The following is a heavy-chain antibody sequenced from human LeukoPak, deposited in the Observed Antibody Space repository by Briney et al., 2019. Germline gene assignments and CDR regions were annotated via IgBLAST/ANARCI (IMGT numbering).Heavy chain of an antibody. Sequence: SETLSLTCTVSGGSLRSYYWSWIRQPPGKGLEWIGYIYYTGSTNYNPSLNSRVTFSLDTSKNQFSRDLSSVTAADTAMYYCARLYGSTWGYFDFWGQGTLVDVSS. CDR1: GGSLRSYY. D-gene: IGHD6-13*01. J-gene: IGHJ4*02. V-gene: IGHV4-59*08. CDR3: ARLYGSTWGYFDF. CDR2: IYYTGST.